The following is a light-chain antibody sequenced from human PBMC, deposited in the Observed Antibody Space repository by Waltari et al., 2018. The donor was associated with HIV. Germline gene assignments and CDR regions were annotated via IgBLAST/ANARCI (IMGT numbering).Light chain of an antibody. Sequence: QSALTQPRSVSGSPGQSVTISCSGGSSNVGASYVSWYQQLPGAAPKLLIFDDDQRPSGIPDRFSGSKSGTSATLGITGLQTGDEADYYCATWDNRLTTVLFGGGTKLTVL. CDR1: SSNVGASY. CDR3: ATWDNRLTTVL. J-gene: IGLJ2*01. V-gene: IGLV1-51*01. CDR2: DDD.